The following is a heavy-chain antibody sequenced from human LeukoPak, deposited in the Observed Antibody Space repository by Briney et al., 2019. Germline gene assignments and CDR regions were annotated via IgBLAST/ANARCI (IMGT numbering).Heavy chain of an antibody. J-gene: IGHJ4*02. CDR1: GFTFSSYG. CDR2: IWYDGSNK. CDR3: AREIYDYVWGSYRPRYYFDY. Sequence: GRSLRLSCAAPGFTFSSYGMHWVRQAPGKGLEWVAVIWYDGSNKYYADSVKGRFTISRDNSKNTLYLQVNSLRAEDTAVYYCAREIYDYVWGSYRPRYYFDYWGQGTLVTVSS. D-gene: IGHD3-16*02. V-gene: IGHV3-33*01.